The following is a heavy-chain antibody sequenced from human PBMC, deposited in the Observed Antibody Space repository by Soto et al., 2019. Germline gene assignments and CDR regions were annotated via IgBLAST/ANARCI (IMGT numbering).Heavy chain of an antibody. D-gene: IGHD3-10*01. Sequence: APVKVSCQASGYTSTSYGISWVRQAPGQGLEWMGWISPYNGNTKYAQKLQSRVTMTTDTSTSTACMELRSLRSDDTAVYYCARVEEFPQFRFDPWGHGTLVTVSS. CDR1: GYTSTSYG. V-gene: IGHV1-18*04. J-gene: IGHJ5*02. CDR3: ARVEEFPQFRFDP. CDR2: ISPYNGNT.